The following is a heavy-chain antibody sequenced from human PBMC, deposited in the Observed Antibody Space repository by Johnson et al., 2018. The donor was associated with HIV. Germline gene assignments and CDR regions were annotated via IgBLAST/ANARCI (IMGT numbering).Heavy chain of an antibody. CDR1: GFTFSNYG. V-gene: IGHV3-33*05. D-gene: IGHD6-13*01. CDR2: ISFDGSNK. CDR3: ARDGESQQLPLGDAFDV. J-gene: IGHJ3*01. Sequence: QVQLVESGGGVVQPGRSLRLSCTASGFTFSNYGMNWVRQAPGKGLEWVAVISFDGSNKYYADSVKGLSTISRDNSKNTLYLQMSSLKAEDTAMYYCARDGESQQLPLGDAFDVWGQGTMVTVSS.